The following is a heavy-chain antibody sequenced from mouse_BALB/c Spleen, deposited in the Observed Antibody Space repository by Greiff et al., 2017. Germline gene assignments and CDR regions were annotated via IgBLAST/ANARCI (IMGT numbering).Heavy chain of an antibody. CDR1: GFNIKDYY. V-gene: IGHV14-4*02. CDR3: NASYDGFRLAY. D-gene: IGHD2-3*01. CDR2: IDPENGDT. J-gene: IGHJ3*01. Sequence: EVQLQQSGAELVRSGASVKLSCTASGFNIKDYYMHWVKQRPEQGLEWIGWIDPENGDTEYAPKFQGKATMTADTSSNTAYLQLSSLTSEDTAVYYCNASYDGFRLAYWGQGTLVTVSA.